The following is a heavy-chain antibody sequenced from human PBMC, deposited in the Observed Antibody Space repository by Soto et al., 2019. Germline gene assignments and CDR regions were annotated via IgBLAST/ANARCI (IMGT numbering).Heavy chain of an antibody. CDR1: GLSITDSEMG. CDR2: IDSSGEK. J-gene: IGHJ5*02. D-gene: IGHD6-19*01. V-gene: IGHV2-26*01. CDR3: ARRHLAVAVSPWFDP. Sequence: QVTLKESGPVLVKPTETLTLRCTVSGLSITDSEMGVSWICQPPGQPLGWLAHIDSSGEKSYRTFLKSRLAISKDTSKSQIVLTMTNMDPADTATYYCARRHLAVAVSPWFDPWGQGIPVTVSS.